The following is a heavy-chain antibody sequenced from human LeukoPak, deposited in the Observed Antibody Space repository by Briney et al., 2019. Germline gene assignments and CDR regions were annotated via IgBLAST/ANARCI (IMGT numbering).Heavy chain of an antibody. Sequence: SVKVSCKASGGTFSSYAISWVRQAPGQGLEWMGGIIPIFGTANYAQKFQGRVTITADKSTSTAYMELSSLRSEDTAVYYCARARLDTAMVSADYWGQGTLVTASS. CDR3: ARARLDTAMVSADY. V-gene: IGHV1-69*06. D-gene: IGHD5-18*01. CDR1: GGTFSSYA. CDR2: IIPIFGTA. J-gene: IGHJ4*02.